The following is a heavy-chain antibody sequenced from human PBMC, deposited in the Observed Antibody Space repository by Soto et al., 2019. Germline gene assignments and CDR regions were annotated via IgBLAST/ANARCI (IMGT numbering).Heavy chain of an antibody. CDR2: IKQDGGEE. Sequence: LXLSCAASVFIFSDYSMSWVRQSPGKGLEGVANIKQDGGEEDYVDSVKGRLTISRDNAKNSLYLQMNSLRAEDTAVYYCARVYYESRGPTKYRAFDFWGQGTMVTGSS. J-gene: IGHJ3*01. D-gene: IGHD3-22*01. CDR1: VFIFSDYS. CDR3: ARVYYESRGPTKYRAFDF. V-gene: IGHV3-7*01.